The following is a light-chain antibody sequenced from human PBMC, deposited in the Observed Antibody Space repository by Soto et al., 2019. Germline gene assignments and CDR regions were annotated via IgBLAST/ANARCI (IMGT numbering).Light chain of an antibody. Sequence: EIVMTQSPATLSVSPGERATLSCRASQSVSSNLAWYQQKHGQAPRLLXYGASTRANGIPARFSGSGSGTELTLTISSLQSEDFAVYYCQQYDNWPPITFGQGTRLEIK. CDR2: GAS. J-gene: IGKJ5*01. CDR3: QQYDNWPPIT. V-gene: IGKV3-15*01. CDR1: QSVSSN.